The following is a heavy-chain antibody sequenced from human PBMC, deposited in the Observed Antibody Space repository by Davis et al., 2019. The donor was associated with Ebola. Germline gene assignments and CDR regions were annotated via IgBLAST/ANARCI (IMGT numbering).Heavy chain of an antibody. J-gene: IGHJ2*01. Sequence: PGGSLRLSCAAFGFTFSTYGMSWVRRAPGKGLEWISAVTDGGGTTYYAESVRGRFTISRDNSKDTLYLQMNSLRAEDAAVYYCARTVRGNYWFFDLWGRGTLVTVSS. CDR2: VTDGGGTT. V-gene: IGHV3-23*01. CDR1: GFTFSTYG. D-gene: IGHD3-10*02. CDR3: ARTVRGNYWFFDL.